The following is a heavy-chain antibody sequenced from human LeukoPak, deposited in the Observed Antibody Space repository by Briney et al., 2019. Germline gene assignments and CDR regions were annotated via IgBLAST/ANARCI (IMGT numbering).Heavy chain of an antibody. V-gene: IGHV1-69*06. CDR1: GGAFSSYA. CDR2: IIPIFGTA. D-gene: IGHD2-15*01. CDR3: AISVVVVAATLLPFDY. Sequence: SVKVSCKASGGAFSSYAISWVRQAPGQGLEWMGGIIPIFGTANYAQKFQGRVTITADKSTSTAYMELSSLRSEDTAVYYCAISVVVVAATLLPFDYWGQGTLVTVSS. J-gene: IGHJ4*02.